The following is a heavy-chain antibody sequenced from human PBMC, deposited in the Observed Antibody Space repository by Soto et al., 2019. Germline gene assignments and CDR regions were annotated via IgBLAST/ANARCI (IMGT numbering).Heavy chain of an antibody. CDR1: GGSISSSSYY. J-gene: IGHJ4*02. Sequence: SETLSLTCTVSGGSISSSSYYWVWIRQPPGKGLEWIGSIYYSGSTYYNPSLKSRVTISVDTSKNQFSLKLSSVTAADTAVYYCARRVSDWLLHPYYFDYWGQGTLVTVSS. CDR3: ARRVSDWLLHPYYFDY. V-gene: IGHV4-39*01. D-gene: IGHD3-9*01. CDR2: IYYSGST.